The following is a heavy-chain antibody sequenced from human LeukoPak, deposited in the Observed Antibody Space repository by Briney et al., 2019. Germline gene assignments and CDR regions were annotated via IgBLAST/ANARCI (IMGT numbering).Heavy chain of an antibody. D-gene: IGHD6-13*01. V-gene: IGHV1-24*01. J-gene: IGHJ4*02. Sequence: ASVKVSCKVSGYTLTELSMHWVRQAPGKGLEWMGGFDPEDGETIYAQKFQGRVTMTEDTSTDTACMELSSLRSEDTAVYYCATLSTPGYSSSWYVTSFGYWGQGTLVTVSS. CDR1: GYTLTELS. CDR2: FDPEDGET. CDR3: ATLSTPGYSSSWYVTSFGY.